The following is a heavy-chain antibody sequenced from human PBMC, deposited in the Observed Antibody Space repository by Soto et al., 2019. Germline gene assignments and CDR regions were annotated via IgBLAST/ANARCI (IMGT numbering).Heavy chain of an antibody. Sequence: ANPTQNLTLTCTFSGFSLSTSGVGVGCIRQPPGKALEWLALIYWDDDKRYSPSLKSRLTITKDTSKNQVVLTMTNMDPVDTATYYCARITCSSTSCYIDYWGQGTLVTVSS. V-gene: IGHV2-5*02. J-gene: IGHJ4*02. CDR2: IYWDDDK. CDR1: GFSLSTSGVG. CDR3: ARITCSSTSCYIDY. D-gene: IGHD2-2*02.